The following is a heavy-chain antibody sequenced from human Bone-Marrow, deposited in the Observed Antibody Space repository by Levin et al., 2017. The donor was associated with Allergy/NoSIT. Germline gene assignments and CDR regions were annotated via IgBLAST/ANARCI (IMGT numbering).Heavy chain of an antibody. J-gene: IGHJ6*02. CDR2: MYYSGST. CDR1: DGSFSPYF. D-gene: IGHD5-18*01. Sequence: PSETLSLTCTVSDGSFSPYFWSWIRQSPGKGLEWIGYMYYSGSTEYNPSLKSRVTISRDTSTNQFSLTLSSVTAADTAVYYCARTGYTYGLSYYGRDVWGQGTTVTVSS. V-gene: IGHV4-59*01. CDR3: ARTGYTYGLSYYGRDV.